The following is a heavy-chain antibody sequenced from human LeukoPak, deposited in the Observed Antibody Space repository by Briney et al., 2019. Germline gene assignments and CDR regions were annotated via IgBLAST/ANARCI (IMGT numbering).Heavy chain of an antibody. V-gene: IGHV3-23*01. J-gene: IGHJ4*02. CDR2: ISGSGGST. Sequence: GGSLRLSCAASGFTFSTYAMTYAVSWVRQAPGKGLEWVSAISGSGGSTYYADSVKGRFTISRDNTKNSLSLQMNSLRAEDTALYYCAKGPIAVAGTWYFGSWGQGTLVIVSS. D-gene: IGHD6-19*01. CDR1: GFTFSTYA. CDR3: AKGPIAVAGTWYFGS.